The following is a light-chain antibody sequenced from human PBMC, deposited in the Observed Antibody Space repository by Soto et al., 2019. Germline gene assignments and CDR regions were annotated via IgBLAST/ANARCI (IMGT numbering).Light chain of an antibody. J-gene: IGKJ1*01. CDR3: QQYGSSPPWT. Sequence: EIVLTQSPGTLSLSPGERATLSCRASQSVSSSYLAWYQQKPGQAPRLLIYGASSRATGIPDSFSGSGSGTDFPLAISRLEREDFAVYYGQQYGSSPPWTFGQGTKVEIK. CDR2: GAS. V-gene: IGKV3-20*01. CDR1: QSVSSSY.